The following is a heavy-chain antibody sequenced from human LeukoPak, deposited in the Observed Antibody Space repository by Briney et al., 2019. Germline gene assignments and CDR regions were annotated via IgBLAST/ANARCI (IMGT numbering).Heavy chain of an antibody. V-gene: IGHV3-23*01. CDR3: AKASGYCSSTSCYTGILFDY. J-gene: IGHJ4*02. CDR1: GFTFSSYA. CDR2: ISGSGGST. D-gene: IGHD2-2*02. Sequence: GSLRLSCAASGFTFSSYAMSWVRQAPGKGLEWVSAISGSGGSTYYADSVKGRFTISRDNSKNTLYLQMNSLRAEDTAVYYCAKASGYCSSTSCYTGILFDYWGQGTLVTVSS.